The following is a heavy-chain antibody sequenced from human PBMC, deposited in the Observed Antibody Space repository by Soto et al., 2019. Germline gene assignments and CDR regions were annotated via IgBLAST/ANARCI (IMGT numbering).Heavy chain of an antibody. CDR2: ICISSRTI. V-gene: IGHV3-48*02. D-gene: IGHD6-13*01. CDR1: GFTFSSYS. CDR3: ARDNGIAGSFDP. J-gene: IGHJ5*02. Sequence: PGGSLRLSCAASGFTFSSYSMNWVRQAPGKELEWVSYICISSRTIYYADSVKGRFTISRDDAKNSLHLQMNSLRDEDTAVYYCARDNGIAGSFDPWGKGTLVTVSS.